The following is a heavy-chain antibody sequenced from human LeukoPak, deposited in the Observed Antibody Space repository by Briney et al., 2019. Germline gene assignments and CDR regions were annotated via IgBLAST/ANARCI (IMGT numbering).Heavy chain of an antibody. V-gene: IGHV1-18*04. CDR2: INPHSGDT. J-gene: IGHJ4*02. CDR3: AGGGGRGSGYYFDY. D-gene: IGHD3-22*01. Sequence: GASVKVSCKASGYTFTGYHMHWVRQAPGQGLEWMGWINPHSGDTNYAQKLQGRVTMTTDTSTSTAYMELRSLRSDDTAVYYCAGGGGRGSGYYFDYWGQGTLVTVSS. CDR1: GYTFTGYH.